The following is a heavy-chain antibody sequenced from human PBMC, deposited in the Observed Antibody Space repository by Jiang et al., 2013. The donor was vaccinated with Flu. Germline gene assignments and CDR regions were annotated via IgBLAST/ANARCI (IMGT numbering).Heavy chain of an antibody. CDR3: ARDNRLRLCGMDV. J-gene: IGHJ6*02. CDR2: IYYSGST. CDR1: GGSISSYY. D-gene: IGHD3-3*01. Sequence: LLKPSETLSLTCTVSGGSISSYYWSWIRQPPGKGLEWIGYIYYSGSTNYNPSLKSRVTISVDTSKNQFSLKLSSVTAADTAVYYCARDNRLRLCGMDVWGQGTTVTVSS. V-gene: IGHV4-59*01.